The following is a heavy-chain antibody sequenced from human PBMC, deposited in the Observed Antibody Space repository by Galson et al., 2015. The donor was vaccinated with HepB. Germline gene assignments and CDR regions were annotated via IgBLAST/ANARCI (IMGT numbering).Heavy chain of an antibody. CDR1: GFTFKNYA. J-gene: IGHJ2*01. Sequence: SLRLSCAASGFTFKNYAMHWVRQAPGKGLEYVSTISSNGGSTYYANSVKGRFTISRDNSKNTLYLQMGSLRAEDMAVYYCARTYYGSTGFSKNWYFDLWGRGTLVTVSS. D-gene: IGHD3-22*01. CDR2: ISSNGGST. V-gene: IGHV3-64*01. CDR3: ARTYYGSTGFSKNWYFDL.